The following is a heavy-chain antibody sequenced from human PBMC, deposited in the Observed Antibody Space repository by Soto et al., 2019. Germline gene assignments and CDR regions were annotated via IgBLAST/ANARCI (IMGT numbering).Heavy chain of an antibody. CDR2: VYSSGTT. J-gene: IGHJ4*02. CDR3: ARDIGSYAYGEGY. V-gene: IGHV4-4*07. D-gene: IGHD3-10*01. CDR1: GGSINSYW. Sequence: SETLSLTCSVSGGSINSYWWSWIRQPAGKGLEWIGRVYSSGTTDYTPSLNSRATMSVETSKNQFSLKLSSVTAADTAVYYCARDIGSYAYGEGYWGQGIQVT.